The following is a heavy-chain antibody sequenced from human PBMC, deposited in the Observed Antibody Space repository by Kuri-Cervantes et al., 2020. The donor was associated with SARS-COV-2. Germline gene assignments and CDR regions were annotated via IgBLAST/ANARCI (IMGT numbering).Heavy chain of an antibody. CDR1: GFPFNTYT. Sequence: GESLKISCAASGFPFNTYTMNWVRQAPGKGLEWVSSISSSGNYVYYADSVTGRFTISRDNSKNTLYLQMNSLRAEDTAVYYCARELGSWPFDYWGQGTLVTVSS. J-gene: IGHJ4*02. CDR3: ARELGSWPFDY. D-gene: IGHD6-13*01. CDR2: ISSSGNYV. V-gene: IGHV3-21*01.